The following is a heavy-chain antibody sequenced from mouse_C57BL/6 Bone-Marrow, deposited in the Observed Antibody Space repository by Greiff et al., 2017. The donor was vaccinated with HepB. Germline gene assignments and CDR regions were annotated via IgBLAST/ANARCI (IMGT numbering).Heavy chain of an antibody. V-gene: IGHV5-15*04. D-gene: IGHD2-4*01. CDR1: GFTFSDYG. CDR3: ARLFYYDYGFAY. Sequence: EVKLVESGGGLVQPGGSLKLSCAASGFTFSDYGMAWVRQAPRKGPEWVAFISNLAYSIYYADNVTGRFTISRENAKNTLYLEMSSLRSEDTAMYYCARLFYYDYGFAYWGQGTLVTVSA. CDR2: ISNLAYSI. J-gene: IGHJ3*01.